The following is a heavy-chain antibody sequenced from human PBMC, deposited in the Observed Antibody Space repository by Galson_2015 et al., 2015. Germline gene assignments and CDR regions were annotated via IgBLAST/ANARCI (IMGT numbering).Heavy chain of an antibody. J-gene: IGHJ5*02. CDR3: AKNKAATVIDWFDP. D-gene: IGHD1-1*01. Sequence: SLRLSCAASGFTFSSYVMSWVRQAPGKGLEWVSGISGSGDSEYYPDYVKGRFTISRDNYKNTVYLHMNSLRAEDTAVYYCAKNKAATVIDWFDPWGQGTPVTVSS. CDR1: GFTFSSYV. V-gene: IGHV3-23*01. CDR2: ISGSGDSE.